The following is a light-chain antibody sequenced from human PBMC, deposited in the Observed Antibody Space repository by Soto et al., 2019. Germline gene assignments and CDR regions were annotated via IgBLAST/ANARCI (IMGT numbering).Light chain of an antibody. CDR2: EVT. Sequence: QSALAQPPSASGSPGQSVTISCTGTSSDVGGYDYVSWYQQHPGKAPKLMIYEVTIRPSGVSDRFSGSKSGNTASLTVSGLQAEDEADYYSSSYTGGNPSYVFGNGTKV. CDR3: SSYTGGNPSYV. CDR1: SSDVGGYDY. V-gene: IGLV2-8*01. J-gene: IGLJ1*01.